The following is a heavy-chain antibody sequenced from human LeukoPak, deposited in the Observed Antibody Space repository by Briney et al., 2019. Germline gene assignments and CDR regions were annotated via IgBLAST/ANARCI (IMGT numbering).Heavy chain of an antibody. V-gene: IGHV4-39*07. CDR3: ARGVAVAGTRFFYYFDY. J-gene: IGHJ4*02. Sequence: SETLSFTCTVSGGSISSSSYYWGWIRQPPGKGLEWIGSIYYSGSTYYNPSLKSRVTISVDTSKNQFSLKLSSVTAADTAVYYCARGVAVAGTRFFYYFDYWGQGTLVTVSS. CDR1: GGSISSSSYY. D-gene: IGHD6-19*01. CDR2: IYYSGST.